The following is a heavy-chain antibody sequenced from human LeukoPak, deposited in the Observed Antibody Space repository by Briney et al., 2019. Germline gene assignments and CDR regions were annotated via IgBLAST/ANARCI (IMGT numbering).Heavy chain of an antibody. CDR2: ISYDGSNK. CDR3: AKDHDYGDYVLDY. J-gene: IGHJ4*02. D-gene: IGHD4-17*01. CDR1: GFTFSSYG. V-gene: IGHV3-30*18. Sequence: GRSLRLSCAASGFTFSSYGMHWVRQAPGKGLEWVAVISYDGSNKYYADSVKGRFTISRDNSKNTLYLKMNSLRAEDTAVYYCAKDHDYGDYVLDYWGQGTLVTVSS.